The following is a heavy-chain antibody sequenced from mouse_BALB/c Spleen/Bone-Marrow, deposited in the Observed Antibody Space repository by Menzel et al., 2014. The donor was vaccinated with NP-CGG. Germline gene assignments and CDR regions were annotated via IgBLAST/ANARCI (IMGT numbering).Heavy chain of an antibody. V-gene: IGHV5-17*02. CDR1: GFTFSSFG. CDR3: ARCGYYDFDY. J-gene: IGHJ2*01. Sequence: EGQGVESGGGLVQPGGSRKLSCAASGFTFSSFGMHWVRQDPEKGLEWVAYISSVSTTISYADTVKGRITISRDDPKNTLFLQMTSLRSEYTAMYYCARCGYYDFDYWGQGTTLTVSS. CDR2: ISSVSTTI. D-gene: IGHD2-3*01.